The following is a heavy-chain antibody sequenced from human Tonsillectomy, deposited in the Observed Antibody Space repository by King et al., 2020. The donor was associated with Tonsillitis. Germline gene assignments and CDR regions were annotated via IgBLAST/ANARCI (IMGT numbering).Heavy chain of an antibody. CDR1: GYSFTSYW. V-gene: IGHV5-51*01. Sequence: VQLVQSGAEVKKPGESLKISCKGCGYSFTSYWIGWVRQMPGKGLEWMGIIYPGDSDSRYSPSFQGQVTISADKSISTAYLQWSSLKASDTAMYYCARVNYYGSGNYLPPGRYWGQGTLVTVSS. J-gene: IGHJ4*02. CDR2: IYPGDSDS. CDR3: ARVNYYGSGNYLPPGRY. D-gene: IGHD3-10*01.